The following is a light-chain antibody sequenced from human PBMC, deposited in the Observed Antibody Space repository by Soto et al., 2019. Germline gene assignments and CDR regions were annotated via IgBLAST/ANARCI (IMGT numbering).Light chain of an antibody. CDR1: SSDVGSYDL. V-gene: IGLV2-14*02. J-gene: IGLJ2*01. Sequence: QSALTQPASVSGSPGQSITISCTGTSSDVGSYDLVSWYQQHPGKAPELMIYDVSNRPSGVSNRFSGSKSGNTASLTISGLQAEDEAGYYCSSYTSSSTVVFGGGTKVTVL. CDR3: SSYTSSSTVV. CDR2: DVS.